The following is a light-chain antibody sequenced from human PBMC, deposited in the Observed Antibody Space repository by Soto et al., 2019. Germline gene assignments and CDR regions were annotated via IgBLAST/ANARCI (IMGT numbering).Light chain of an antibody. J-gene: IGKJ4*01. V-gene: IGKV1-12*01. CDR1: QGIGRW. Sequence: DIQMTQSPSSVSASVGDRVTITCRASQGIGRWLAWYQQKPGKAPKLLIYAASSLQSGVPSRFSGGGSGTDFTLTISSLQPEYFANYHCQQANSFPPTFGGGTKVEIQ. CDR3: QQANSFPPT. CDR2: AAS.